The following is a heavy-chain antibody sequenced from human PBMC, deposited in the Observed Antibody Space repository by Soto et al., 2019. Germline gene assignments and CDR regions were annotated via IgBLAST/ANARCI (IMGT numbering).Heavy chain of an antibody. Sequence: SVKVSCKASGGTFSSYAISWVRQAPGQGLEWMGGIIPIFGTANYAQKFQGRVTITADKSTSTAYMELRSLRSDDTAVYYCARESLGAFDIWGQGTMVTVSS. CDR3: ARESLGAFDI. CDR1: GGTFSSYA. V-gene: IGHV1-69*06. CDR2: IIPIFGTA. J-gene: IGHJ3*02.